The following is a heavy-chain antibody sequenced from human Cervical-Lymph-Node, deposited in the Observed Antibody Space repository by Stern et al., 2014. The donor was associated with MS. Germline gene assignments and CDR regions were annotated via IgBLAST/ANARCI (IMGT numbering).Heavy chain of an antibody. Sequence: QLQLQESGPGLVKPSQTLSLTCTVSGASISSGTSYWSWIRQPAGGGLEWIGRLHASGATYYNPSLKSRVTLSGDTSKHQFSPNLTAVTAADTAVYYCARGHWELLGNNYFDSWGQGTLVTVSS. D-gene: IGHD1-26*01. CDR1: GASISSGTSY. CDR2: LHASGAT. CDR3: ARGHWELLGNNYFDS. J-gene: IGHJ4*02. V-gene: IGHV4-61*02.